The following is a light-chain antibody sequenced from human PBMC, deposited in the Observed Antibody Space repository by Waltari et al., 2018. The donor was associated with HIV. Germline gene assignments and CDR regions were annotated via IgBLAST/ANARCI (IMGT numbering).Light chain of an antibody. CDR1: SSNIGSNY. CDR2: RNN. V-gene: IGLV1-47*01. Sequence: QSVLTQTPSASGTPGQRVTISCSGSSSNIGSNYVYWYQQLPGTAPQLLIYRNNQRPSGVPDRFSGSKSGTSASLAISGLRSEDEADYYCAAWDNSLSVLVVFGGGTKLTVL. CDR3: AAWDNSLSVLVV. J-gene: IGLJ2*01.